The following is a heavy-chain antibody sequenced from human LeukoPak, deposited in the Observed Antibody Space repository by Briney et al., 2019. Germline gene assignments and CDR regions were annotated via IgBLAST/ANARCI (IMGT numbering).Heavy chain of an antibody. Sequence: SVKVSCKASGGTFSSYAISWVRQAPGQGLEWMGGIIPIFGTANYAQKFQGRVTITADESTSTAYMELSSLRSEDTAVYYCAREYSGSYYGHDAFDIWGQGTMVTVSS. V-gene: IGHV1-69*13. CDR1: GGTFSSYA. J-gene: IGHJ3*02. CDR2: IIPIFGTA. D-gene: IGHD1-26*01. CDR3: AREYSGSYYGHDAFDI.